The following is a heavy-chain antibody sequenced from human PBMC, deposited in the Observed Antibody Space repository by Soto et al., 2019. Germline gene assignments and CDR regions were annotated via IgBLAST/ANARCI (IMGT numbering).Heavy chain of an antibody. J-gene: IGHJ1*01. CDR3: ARDYGDYEYFQH. CDR1: GYSFISHY. D-gene: IGHD4-17*01. V-gene: IGHV1-46*01. Sequence: ASVKVSCKAFGYSFISHYMHWVRQAPGQGLEWMGTIHPAGINTAYAQKFQGRVTITRDTSASTAYMELSSLRSEDTAVYYCARDYGDYEYFQHWGQGTLVTVSS. CDR2: IHPAGINT.